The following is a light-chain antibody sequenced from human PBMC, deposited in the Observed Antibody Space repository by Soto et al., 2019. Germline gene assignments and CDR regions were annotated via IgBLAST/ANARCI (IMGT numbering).Light chain of an antibody. CDR3: QQSYSTPPYT. CDR1: QSISSY. Sequence: IQMTQSPSSLSASVGDRVTITCRASQSISSYLNWYQQKPGEAPKLLIYAASSLQSGVPSRFSGIRSVTDFTLTISSLQPQDFATYYCQQSYSTPPYTFGQGTKLEIK. J-gene: IGKJ2*01. CDR2: AAS. V-gene: IGKV1-39*01.